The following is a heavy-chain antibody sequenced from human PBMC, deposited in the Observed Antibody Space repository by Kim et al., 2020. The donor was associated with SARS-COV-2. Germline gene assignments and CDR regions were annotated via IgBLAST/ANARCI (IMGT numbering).Heavy chain of an antibody. CDR1: GFTFSSSL. Sequence: GGSLRLSCAASGFTFSSSLFHWVRQAPGKGLEWVAVISSDGVNKYYIDSVKGRFSVSRDNSKNTLYLHLNSLRAEDTAVYYCARDLAGVGATDYWGQGTL. CDR3: ARDLAGVGATDY. V-gene: IGHV3-30*03. J-gene: IGHJ4*02. CDR2: ISSDGVNK. D-gene: IGHD1-26*01.